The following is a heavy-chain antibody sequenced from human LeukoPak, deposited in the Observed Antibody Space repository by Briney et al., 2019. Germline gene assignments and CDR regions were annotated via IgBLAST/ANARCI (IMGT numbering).Heavy chain of an antibody. CDR3: ARHHYYFDH. CDR1: GFTFSSYG. Sequence: GGSLRLSCAASGFTFSSYGMHWVRQAPGKGLEWVAVIWYDGSDKYYADSVKGRFTISRDNSKNTLYLQMNSLRADDTAVYYCARHHYYFDHWGQGALVTVSS. V-gene: IGHV3-33*01. CDR2: IWYDGSDK. J-gene: IGHJ4*02.